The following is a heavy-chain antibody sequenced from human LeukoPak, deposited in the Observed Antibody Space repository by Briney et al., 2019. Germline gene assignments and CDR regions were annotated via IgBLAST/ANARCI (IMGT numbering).Heavy chain of an antibody. CDR3: ARDRGLAAAGHWYFDL. D-gene: IGHD6-13*01. Sequence: SETLSLTCTVSGGSISSYYWSWIRQPPGKGLEWIGYIYYSGSTNYNPSLKSRVTISGDTSKNQFSLKLSSVTAADTAVYYCARDRGLAAAGHWYFDLWGRGTLVTVSS. CDR1: GGSISSYY. V-gene: IGHV4-59*01. CDR2: IYYSGST. J-gene: IGHJ2*01.